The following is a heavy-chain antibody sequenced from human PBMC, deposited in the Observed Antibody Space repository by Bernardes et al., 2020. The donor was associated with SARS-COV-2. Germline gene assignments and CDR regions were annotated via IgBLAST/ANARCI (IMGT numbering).Heavy chain of an antibody. J-gene: IGHJ6*02. CDR2: VYDSGST. CDR1: GDSVSGSSYF. CDR3: ARVNLVSVVHGDYYYYNDMEV. Sequence: SETLSLTCTVSGDSVSGSSYFWSWIRQSPGKGLEWIGYVYDSGSTNYNPSLKSRATISTDTSKKQFSLKLRSVTTADTAIYYCARVNLVSVVHGDYYYYNDMEVWGQGTTVTVSS. V-gene: IGHV4-61*01. D-gene: IGHD2-21*01.